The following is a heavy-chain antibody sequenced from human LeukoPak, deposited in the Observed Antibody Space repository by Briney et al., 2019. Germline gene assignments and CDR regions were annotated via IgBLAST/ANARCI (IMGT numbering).Heavy chain of an antibody. CDR2: INPSGGST. V-gene: IGHV1-46*01. CDR3: ARGLPYYGSGRHYFDY. D-gene: IGHD3-10*01. Sequence: ASVKVSCKASGYTFTSYYMHWVRQAPGQGLEWMGIINPSGGSTSYAQKFQGRVTMTRDTSTSTVYMELSSLRSEDTAVYYCARGLPYYGSGRHYFDYWGQGTLVTVSS. CDR1: GYTFTSYY. J-gene: IGHJ4*02.